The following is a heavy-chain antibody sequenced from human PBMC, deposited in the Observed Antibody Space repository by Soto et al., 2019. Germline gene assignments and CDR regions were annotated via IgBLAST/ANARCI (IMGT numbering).Heavy chain of an antibody. CDR3: AEDWRQWLVLHYCDD. CDR2: ISYQGSNT. J-gene: IGHJ4*02. CDR1: GFTFSSYG. Sequence: QVPLVESGGGVVQPGRSLRLSCAATGFTFSSYGIHWVRQAPGKGLAGVAVISYQGSNTYYADAVKGRFTSSRDNSKNTLYLQMNSLRAEDTAVYYCAEDWRQWLVLHYCDDWGQGTLVTVS. V-gene: IGHV3-30*18. D-gene: IGHD6-19*01.